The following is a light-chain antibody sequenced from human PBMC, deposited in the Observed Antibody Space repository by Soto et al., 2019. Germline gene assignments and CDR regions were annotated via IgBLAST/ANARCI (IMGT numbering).Light chain of an antibody. J-gene: IGKJ5*01. CDR1: QSVSSN. CDR3: QQYGSSPLT. V-gene: IGKV3-20*01. Sequence: ETVLTQSPGTLSQSPVSRATLSCRASQSVSSNLAWYQQKPGQAPRLLIYGASSWASGIPVRFSGSGSGTDFTLTISRLEPEDFAVYYCQQYGSSPLTFGQGTRLEIK. CDR2: GAS.